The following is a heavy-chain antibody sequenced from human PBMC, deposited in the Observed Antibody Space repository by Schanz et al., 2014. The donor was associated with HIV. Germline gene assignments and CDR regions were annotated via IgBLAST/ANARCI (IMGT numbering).Heavy chain of an antibody. CDR1: GGTFSSYA. Sequence: QVQLVQSGAEVKKPGSSVKVSCKASGGTFSSYAISWVRQAPGQGLEWMAWINTYYSTSHYAQRLQGRVTVTRDKATSTVYVEMRDLRADDTAVYYCARGIVGATPAFDIWGQGTMVTVSS. J-gene: IGHJ3*02. CDR2: INTYYSTS. D-gene: IGHD1-26*01. V-gene: IGHV1-69*06. CDR3: ARGIVGATPAFDI.